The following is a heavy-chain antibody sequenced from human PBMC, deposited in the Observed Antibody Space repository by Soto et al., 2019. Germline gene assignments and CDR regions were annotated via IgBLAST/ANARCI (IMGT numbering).Heavy chain of an antibody. J-gene: IGHJ5*01. Sequence: PSETLSLTCSVSGDSISTVDYFWAWIRQPPGQALEYIGYIYKSTTTYYNPSFESRVAISLDTSKSQFSLTVTSVTAADTAVYFCARGRYCLTGRCFPNWFDSWGQGTPGTVSS. CDR3: ARGRYCLTGRCFPNWFDS. CDR1: GDSISTVDYF. V-gene: IGHV4-30-4*01. D-gene: IGHD2-15*01. CDR2: IYKSTTT.